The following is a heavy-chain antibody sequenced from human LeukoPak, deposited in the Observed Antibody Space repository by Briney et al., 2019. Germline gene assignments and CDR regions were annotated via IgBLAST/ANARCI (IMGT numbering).Heavy chain of an antibody. Sequence: SETLSLTCTVSGGPISSYYWSWIRQPPGKGLEWIGYIYYSGSANYNPSLKSRVTISIDTSKNQFSLKLSSVTAADTAVYYCAAESERWLVRSWGQGTLVTVSS. CDR2: IYYSGSA. D-gene: IGHD6-19*01. CDR3: AAESERWLVRS. V-gene: IGHV4-59*01. CDR1: GGPISSYY. J-gene: IGHJ4*02.